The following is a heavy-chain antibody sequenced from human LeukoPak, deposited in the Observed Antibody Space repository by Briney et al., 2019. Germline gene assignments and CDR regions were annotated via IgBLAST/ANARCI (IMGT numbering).Heavy chain of an antibody. Sequence: PSETLSLTCSVSGGSISTYYWSWIRQPAGMGLEWIGRIYTSGTTNYNPSLKSRVTMSVDTSKNQFSLKMSSVTAADTAVYYCARRRGYSYGYRGFDYWGQGTLVTVSS. CDR1: GGSISTYY. CDR2: IYTSGTT. CDR3: ARRRGYSYGYRGFDY. J-gene: IGHJ4*02. V-gene: IGHV4-4*07. D-gene: IGHD5-18*01.